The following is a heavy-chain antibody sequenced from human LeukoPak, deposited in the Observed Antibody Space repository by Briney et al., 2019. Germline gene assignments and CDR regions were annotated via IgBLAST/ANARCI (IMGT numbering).Heavy chain of an antibody. D-gene: IGHD3-10*01. V-gene: IGHV3-66*01. CDR1: GFTVSGNY. Sequence: SGGSLRLSCAASGFTVSGNYMSWVRQAPGKGLEWVSVIYSGGSTYYADSVKGRFTISRDNSKNTLYLQMNSLRAEDTAVYYCARAPSEWFGELSPYYYGMDVWGQGTTVTVSS. J-gene: IGHJ6*02. CDR3: ARAPSEWFGELSPYYYGMDV. CDR2: IYSGGST.